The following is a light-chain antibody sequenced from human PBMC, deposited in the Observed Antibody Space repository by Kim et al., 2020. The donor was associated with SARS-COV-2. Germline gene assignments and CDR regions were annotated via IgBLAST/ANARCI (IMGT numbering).Light chain of an antibody. CDR3: QSYDSSLNVYV. CDR2: GSA. Sequence: QSVLTQPPSVSGAPGQRVTISCTGSNSNIGAGFDVHWYQQLPGTAPKLLIYGSANRPSGVPDRFSGSKSGTSGSLAITGLQAEDEADYYCQSYDSSLNVYVFGIGTKVTVL. V-gene: IGLV1-40*01. J-gene: IGLJ1*01. CDR1: NSNIGAGFD.